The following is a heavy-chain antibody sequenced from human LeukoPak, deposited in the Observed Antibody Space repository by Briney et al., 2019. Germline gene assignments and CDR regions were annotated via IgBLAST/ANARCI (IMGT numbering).Heavy chain of an antibody. CDR3: AKDRPNFYETSGSYYKIKGDF. CDR1: GFTFNTHA. Sequence: GGSLRLSCEASGFTFNTHAMSWVRQAPGKGLEWVASITSSGRTPYYTDSVKGRFTISRDNSKNTLYLQMNSLRGEDTAVYYCAKDRPNFYETSGSYYKIKGDFWGPGSLVTVSS. J-gene: IGHJ4*02. D-gene: IGHD3-10*01. V-gene: IGHV3-23*01. CDR2: ITSSGRTP.